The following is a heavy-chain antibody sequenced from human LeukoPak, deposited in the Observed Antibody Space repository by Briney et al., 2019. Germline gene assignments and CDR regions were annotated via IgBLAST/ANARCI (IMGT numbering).Heavy chain of an antibody. CDR1: GFTFSSYG. Sequence: PGGSLRLSCAASGFTFSSYGMHWVRQAPGKGLEWVAAISYDGSDEYYADSVKGRFTISRDNAKNSLYLQMNTLRPEDTAVYYCARERQNKDFWSGGDYWGQGTLVTVSS. D-gene: IGHD3-3*01. J-gene: IGHJ4*02. CDR2: ISYDGSDE. V-gene: IGHV3-30*12. CDR3: ARERQNKDFWSGGDY.